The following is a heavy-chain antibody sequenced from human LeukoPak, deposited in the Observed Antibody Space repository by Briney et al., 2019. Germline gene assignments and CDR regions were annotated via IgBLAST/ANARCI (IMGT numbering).Heavy chain of an antibody. Sequence: PSETLSLTCTVSGGSISSYYWSWIRQPAGKGLEWIGRIYTSGSTNYNPSLKSRVTMSVDTSKNQFSLKLSSVTAVDTAVYYCARDYYGSGSYYNGRYYFDYWGQGTLVTVSS. D-gene: IGHD3-10*01. J-gene: IGHJ4*02. CDR1: GGSISSYY. CDR3: ARDYYGSGSYYNGRYYFDY. V-gene: IGHV4-4*07. CDR2: IYTSGST.